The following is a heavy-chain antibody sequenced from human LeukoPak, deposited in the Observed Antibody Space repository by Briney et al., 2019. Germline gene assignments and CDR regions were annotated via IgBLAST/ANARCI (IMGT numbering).Heavy chain of an antibody. CDR2: ISYDGSNK. D-gene: IGHD5-12*01. J-gene: IGHJ4*02. Sequence: GGSLRLSCAASGFTFSSYGMHWVRQAPGKGLEWVAVISYDGSNKYYADSVKGRFTISRDNAKNSLYLQMNSLRAEDTAVYYCTTDEWLDIVATSHLDYWGQGTLVTVSS. V-gene: IGHV3-30*03. CDR1: GFTFSSYG. CDR3: TTDEWLDIVATSHLDY.